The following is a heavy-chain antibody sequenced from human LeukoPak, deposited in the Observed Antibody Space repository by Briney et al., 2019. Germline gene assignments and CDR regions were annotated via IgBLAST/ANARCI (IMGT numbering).Heavy chain of an antibody. V-gene: IGHV3-7*01. CDR2: IKQDGSEK. Sequence: GGSLRLSCAASGFTFSSYWMSWVRQAPGKGLEWVANIKQDGSEKYYVDSVKGRFNISRDNAKNSLYLQMNSLRAEDTAVYSCARVRWKQWLPYDAFDIWGQGTMVTVSS. CDR1: GFTFSSYW. J-gene: IGHJ3*02. D-gene: IGHD6-19*01. CDR3: ARVRWKQWLPYDAFDI.